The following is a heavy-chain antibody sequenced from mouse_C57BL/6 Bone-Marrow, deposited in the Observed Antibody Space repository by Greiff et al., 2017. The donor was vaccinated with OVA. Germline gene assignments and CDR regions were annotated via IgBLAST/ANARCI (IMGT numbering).Heavy chain of an antibody. CDR1: GFSLTSYG. J-gene: IGHJ4*01. D-gene: IGHD2-5*01. CDR3: AKNVGAYYSNHYYAMDY. CDR2: IWRGGST. Sequence: VKVVESGPGLVQPSQSLSITCTVSGFSLTSYGVHWVRQSPGKGLEWLGVIWRGGSTDYNAAFMSRLSITKDNSKSQVFFKMNSLQADDTAIYYCAKNVGAYYSNHYYAMDYWGQGTSVTVSS. V-gene: IGHV2-5*01.